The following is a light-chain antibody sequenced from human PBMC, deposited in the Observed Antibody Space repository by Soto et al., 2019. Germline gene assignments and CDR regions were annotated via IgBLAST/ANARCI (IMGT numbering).Light chain of an antibody. V-gene: IGKV3D-15*01. CDR3: HQYNEWPRGT. CDR1: ESISNN. Sequence: DILMTQSPATVSVSLGDSVSLSCRANESISNNLAWYQQNPGQPPRLLIYSASTRAPGIPARVSGGGSGTQFSLTISSLQSEDFALYYGHQYNEWPRGTFGPGTKVAI. CDR2: SAS. J-gene: IGKJ1*01.